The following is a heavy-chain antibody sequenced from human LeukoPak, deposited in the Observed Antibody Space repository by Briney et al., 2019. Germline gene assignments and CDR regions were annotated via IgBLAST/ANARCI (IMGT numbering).Heavy chain of an antibody. V-gene: IGHV4-59*08. CDR2: IFHSGST. D-gene: IGHD6-19*01. CDR3: ASGVPVTGRRVPYFDY. Sequence: PSETLSLTCTVSGGSISTYYWSWIRQPPGKGLEWIGYIFHSGSTNYNPSLKSRVTISVDTSKNQFSLKLNSVTAADTAVYYCASGVPVTGRRVPYFDYWGQGTLVTVSS. J-gene: IGHJ4*02. CDR1: GGSISTYY.